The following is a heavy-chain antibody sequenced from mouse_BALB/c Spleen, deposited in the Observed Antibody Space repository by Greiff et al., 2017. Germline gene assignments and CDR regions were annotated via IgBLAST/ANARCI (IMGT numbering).Heavy chain of an antibody. CDR2: INPSNGGT. CDR3: TRSRGKGDYYAMDY. CDR1: GYTFTSYY. D-gene: IGHD1-1*02. V-gene: IGHV1S81*02. J-gene: IGHJ4*01. Sequence: QVQLQQPGAELVKPGASVKLSCKASGYTFTSYYMYWVKQRPGQGLEWIGGINPSNGGTNFNEKFKSKATLTVDKSSSTAYMQLSSLTSEDSAVYYCTRSRGKGDYYAMDYWGQGTSVTVSS.